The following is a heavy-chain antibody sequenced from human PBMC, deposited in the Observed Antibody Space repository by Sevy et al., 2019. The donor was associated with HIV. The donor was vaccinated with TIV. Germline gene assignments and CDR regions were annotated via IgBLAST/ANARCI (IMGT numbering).Heavy chain of an antibody. CDR3: ARGHKMATIPYYYYYYGIDV. CDR2: INHSGST. D-gene: IGHD5-12*01. Sequence: SDTLSLTCAVYGGSFSGYYWSWIRQPPGKGLEWIGEINHSGSTNYNPSLKSRVTISVDTSKNQFSLKLSSVTAADTAVYYCARGHKMATIPYYYYYYGIDVWGQGTTVTVSS. CDR1: GGSFSGYY. V-gene: IGHV4-34*01. J-gene: IGHJ6*02.